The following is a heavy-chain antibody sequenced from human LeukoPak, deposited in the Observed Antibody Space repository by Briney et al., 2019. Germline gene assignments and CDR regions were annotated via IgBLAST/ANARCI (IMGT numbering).Heavy chain of an antibody. V-gene: IGHV3-7*01. CDR1: GFTFSSYW. CDR3: ARDSSGMGYYGMDV. J-gene: IGHJ6*02. D-gene: IGHD6-19*01. CDR2: IKQGGSEK. Sequence: GGSLRLSFAASGFTFSSYWMSWVRQAPGKGLEWVANIKQGGSEKYYVDSVKGRFTISRDNAKNSLYLQMNSLRAEDTAVYYGARDSSGMGYYGMDVWGQGTTVTVSS.